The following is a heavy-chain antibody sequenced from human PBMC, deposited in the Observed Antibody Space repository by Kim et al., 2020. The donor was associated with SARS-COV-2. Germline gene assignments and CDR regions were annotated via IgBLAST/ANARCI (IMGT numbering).Heavy chain of an antibody. CDR2: IKSKTDGGTT. J-gene: IGHJ4*02. D-gene: IGHD6-13*01. CDR1: GFTFSNAW. V-gene: IGHV3-15*01. Sequence: GGSLRLSCAASGFTFSNAWMSWVRQAPGKGLEWVGRIKSKTDGGTTDYAAPVKGRFTISRDDSKNTLYLQMNSLKTEDTAVYYCTTTYNYELKYSSSWNREDWGQGTLVTVSS. CDR3: TTTYNYELKYSSSWNRED.